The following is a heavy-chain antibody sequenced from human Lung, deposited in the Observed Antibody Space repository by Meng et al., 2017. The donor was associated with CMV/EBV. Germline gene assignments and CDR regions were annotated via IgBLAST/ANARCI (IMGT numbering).Heavy chain of an antibody. Sequence: SVKVSCKASRGTLTNFAINWVRQAPGQGLQWLGGIIPTFRTPHYAQKFQGRVAITTDEPMTTVYMELSSLKFDDTAVYYCARGPLRPEAFHVWGQGTVVTVSS. D-gene: IGHD1-14*01. V-gene: IGHV1-69*05. CDR2: IIPTFRTP. CDR1: RGTLTNFA. CDR3: ARGPLRPEAFHV. J-gene: IGHJ3*01.